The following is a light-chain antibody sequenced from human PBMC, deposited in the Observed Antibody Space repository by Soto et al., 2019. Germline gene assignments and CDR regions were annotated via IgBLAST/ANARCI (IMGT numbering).Light chain of an antibody. CDR2: KDS. CDR1: VLAKKY. V-gene: IGLV3-27*01. Sequence: SYELTQPSSVSVSPGQTARITCSGDVLAKKYARWFQQKPGQAPVLVIYKDSERPSGIPERFSGSSSGTTVTLTISGAQVEDEADYYCYSAADKGVFGGGTKLTVL. CDR3: YSAADKGV. J-gene: IGLJ3*02.